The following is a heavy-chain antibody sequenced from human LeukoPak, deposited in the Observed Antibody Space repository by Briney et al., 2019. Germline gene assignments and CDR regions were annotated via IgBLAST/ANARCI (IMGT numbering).Heavy chain of an antibody. D-gene: IGHD6-19*01. J-gene: IGHJ4*02. CDR2: INHSGST. CDR1: GGSFSGYY. Sequence: SETLSLTCAVYGGSFSGYYWSWIRQPPGKGLEWIGEINHSGSTNYDPSLKSRVTISVDTSKNQFSLKLSSVTAADTAVYYCARGLGYSSGRGQGTLVTVSS. V-gene: IGHV4-34*01. CDR3: ARGLGYSSG.